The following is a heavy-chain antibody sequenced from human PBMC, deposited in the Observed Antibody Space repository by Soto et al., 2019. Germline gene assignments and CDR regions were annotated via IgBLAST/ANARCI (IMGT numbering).Heavy chain of an antibody. D-gene: IGHD3-10*01. CDR1: GFTLSNYA. CDR3: AKKDRFGESYYYYYGMDV. V-gene: IGHV3-23*01. CDR2: ISGSGGST. J-gene: IGHJ6*02. Sequence: SLRLSCAASGFTLSNYAMSWVRQAPGKGLEWVSAISGSGGSTYYADSVKGRFTISRDNSKNTLYLQMNSLRAEDTAVYYCAKKDRFGESYYYYYGMDVWGQGTTVTV.